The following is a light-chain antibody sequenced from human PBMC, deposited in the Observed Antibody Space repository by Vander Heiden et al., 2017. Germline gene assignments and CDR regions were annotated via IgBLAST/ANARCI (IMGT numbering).Light chain of an antibody. CDR2: DAS. Sequence: DIQMTQSPSSLSASVGDRVTITCQASQDFSNYLNWYQQKPGKAPKLLIYDASNLETGVPSRFSGSGSGTDFTFTISSLQPEDIATYYCQQYDNLPPLTFGGGTKVEIK. V-gene: IGKV1-33*01. CDR3: QQYDNLPPLT. CDR1: QDFSNY. J-gene: IGKJ4*01.